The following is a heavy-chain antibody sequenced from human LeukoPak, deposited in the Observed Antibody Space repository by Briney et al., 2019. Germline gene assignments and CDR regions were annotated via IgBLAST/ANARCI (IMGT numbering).Heavy chain of an antibody. D-gene: IGHD2-2*02. J-gene: IGHJ6*03. CDR2: IIPIFGTA. CDR3: ARRARVVPAAIPGSNYYYYYMDV. V-gene: IGHV1-69*13. CDR1: GGTFSSYA. Sequence: GASVKVSCKASGGTFSSYAISWVRQAPGQGLEWMGGIIPIFGTANYAQKFQGRVTITADESTSTAYMELSSLRSEDTAVYYCARRARVVPAAIPGSNYYYYYMDVWGKGTTVTVSS.